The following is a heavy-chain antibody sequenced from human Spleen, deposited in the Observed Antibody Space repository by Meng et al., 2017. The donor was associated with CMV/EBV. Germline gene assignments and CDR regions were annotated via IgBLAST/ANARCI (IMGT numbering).Heavy chain of an antibody. CDR2: IITMFGTG. D-gene: IGHD3-3*01. V-gene: IGHV1-69*05. J-gene: IGHJ6*02. CDR3: ARGITVSGAISSDDRDYYYYGLDV. CDR1: GGSFISYT. Sequence: SVKVSCKASGGSFISYTITWVRKAPGQGLEWVGGIITMFGTGYYAQKFQGRVTITTDESTSAAYMELSRLRSEDTAIYYCARGITVSGAISSDDRDYYYYGLDVWGQGTTVTVSS.